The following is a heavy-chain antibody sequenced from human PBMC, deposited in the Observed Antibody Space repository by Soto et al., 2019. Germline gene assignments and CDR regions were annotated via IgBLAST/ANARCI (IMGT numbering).Heavy chain of an antibody. Sequence: QITLKESGPTLVKPTQTLTLTCTFSGFSLSTSGVGVGWIRQPPGKALEWLALIYWDDDKRYSTSLKSRLTITKDTSKNQVVLTMTNMDPVDTATYYCTHRRTYYDFLNWFDPWGQGTLVTVSS. V-gene: IGHV2-5*02. CDR1: GFSLSTSGVG. J-gene: IGHJ5*02. CDR2: IYWDDDK. D-gene: IGHD3-3*01. CDR3: THRRTYYDFLNWFDP.